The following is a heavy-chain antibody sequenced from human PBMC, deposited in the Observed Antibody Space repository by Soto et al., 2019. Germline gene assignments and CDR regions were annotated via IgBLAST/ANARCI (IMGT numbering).Heavy chain of an antibody. CDR1: GFTFSSYA. CDR3: ARGEQQLPYYYYYGMDV. J-gene: IGHJ6*02. Sequence: GSLRLSCAASGFTFSSYAMHWVRQAPGKGLEWVAVISYDGSNKYYADSVKGRFTISRDNSKNTLYLQMNSLRAEDTAVYSCARGEQQLPYYYYYGMDVWGQGTTVTVSS. CDR2: ISYDGSNK. D-gene: IGHD6-13*01. V-gene: IGHV3-30-3*01.